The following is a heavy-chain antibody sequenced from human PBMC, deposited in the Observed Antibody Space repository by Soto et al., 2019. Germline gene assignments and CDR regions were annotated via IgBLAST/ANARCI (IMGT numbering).Heavy chain of an antibody. CDR3: AKDMEGAFTGFDY. CDR2: ISWNSGSI. J-gene: IGHJ4*02. CDR1: GFTFDDYA. Sequence: EVQLVESGGGLVQPGRSLRLSCAASGFTFDDYAMHWVRQAPGKGLEWVSGISWNSGSIGYADSVKGRFTISRDNAKNSLYLQMNSLRAEDTALYYCAKDMEGAFTGFDYWGQGTLVTVSS. D-gene: IGHD3-16*01. V-gene: IGHV3-9*01.